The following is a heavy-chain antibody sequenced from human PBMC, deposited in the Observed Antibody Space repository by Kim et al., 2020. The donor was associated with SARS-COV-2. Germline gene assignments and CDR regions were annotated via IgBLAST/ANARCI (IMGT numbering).Heavy chain of an antibody. CDR3: ARTMVRGVYGMDV. V-gene: IGHV5-51*01. D-gene: IGHD3-10*01. Sequence: YSPSFQGQVTISADRSISTAYLQWSSLKASDTAMYYCARTMVRGVYGMDVWGQETTVTVSS. J-gene: IGHJ6*02.